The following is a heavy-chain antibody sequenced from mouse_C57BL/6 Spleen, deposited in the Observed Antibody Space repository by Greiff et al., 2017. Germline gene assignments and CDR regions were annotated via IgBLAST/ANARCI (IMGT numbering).Heavy chain of an antibody. CDR2: INPSTGGT. J-gene: IGHJ2*01. Sequence: EVKLMESGPELVKPGASVKISCKASGYSFTGYYMNWVKQSPEKSLEWIGEINPSTGGTTYNQKFKAKATLTVDKSSSTAYMQLKSLTSEDSAVYYCARSGRSNFFDYWGQGTTLTVSS. CDR3: ARSGRSNFFDY. V-gene: IGHV1-42*01. D-gene: IGHD5-1*01. CDR1: GYSFTGYY.